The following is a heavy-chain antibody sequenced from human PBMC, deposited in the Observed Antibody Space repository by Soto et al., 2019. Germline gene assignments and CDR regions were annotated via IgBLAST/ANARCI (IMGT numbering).Heavy chain of an antibody. CDR2: ISGSGGST. D-gene: IGHD4-17*01. Sequence: PGGSLRLSCAASGFTFSSYAMSWVRQAPGKGLEWASGISGSGGSTYYADSVKGRFTISRDNSKNTLYLQMHSLRAEDTAVYYCAKVADGDYGEYDSYFDYWGQGTLVTVSS. CDR3: AKVADGDYGEYDSYFDY. J-gene: IGHJ4*02. CDR1: GFTFSSYA. V-gene: IGHV3-23*01.